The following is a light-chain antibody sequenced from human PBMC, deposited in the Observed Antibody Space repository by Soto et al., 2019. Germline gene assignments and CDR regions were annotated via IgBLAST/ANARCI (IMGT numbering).Light chain of an antibody. CDR3: QQRSGWPRT. V-gene: IGKV3-11*01. J-gene: IGKJ1*01. Sequence: IVLTQSPATLSLSPGERATLSCRASQSVSTCLAWYQQKPGQAPRLLIYDASNRATGVPARFSGSGSGTDFTLTISSLGPEDFAVYYCQQRSGWPRTFGEGTKVDIK. CDR1: QSVSTC. CDR2: DAS.